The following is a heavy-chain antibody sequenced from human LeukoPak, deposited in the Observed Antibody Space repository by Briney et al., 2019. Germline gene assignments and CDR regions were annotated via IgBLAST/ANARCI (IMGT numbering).Heavy chain of an antibody. CDR1: GGSFSGCY. CDR2: INHSGST. D-gene: IGHD5-18*01. V-gene: IGHV4-34*01. CDR3: ARSAVNTADFDF. Sequence: SETLSLTCAVYGGSFSGCYWSWIRQPPGKGLEWIGEINHSGSTNYNPSLKSRVTISIDGSKNQFSLKLSSVTAADTAVYYCARSAVNTADFDFWGQGTLVTVSS. J-gene: IGHJ4*02.